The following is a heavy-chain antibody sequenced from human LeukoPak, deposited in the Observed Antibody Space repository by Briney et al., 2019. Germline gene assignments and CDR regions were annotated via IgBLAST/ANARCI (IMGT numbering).Heavy chain of an antibody. CDR1: GYTFTSYY. CDR2: INPNSGGT. Sequence: ASVKVSCKASGYTFTSYYMHWVRQAPGQGLEWMGWINPNSGGTNYAQKFQGRVTMTRDTSISTAYMELSRLRSDDTAVYYCAGTERTVNNWFDPWGQGTLVTVSS. CDR3: AGTERTVNNWFDP. V-gene: IGHV1-2*02. D-gene: IGHD4-17*01. J-gene: IGHJ5*02.